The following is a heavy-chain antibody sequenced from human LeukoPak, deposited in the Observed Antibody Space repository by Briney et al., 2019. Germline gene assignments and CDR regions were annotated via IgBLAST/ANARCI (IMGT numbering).Heavy chain of an antibody. CDR3: ATVRYCSGGSCHDAFDI. J-gene: IGHJ3*02. D-gene: IGHD2-15*01. CDR1: GGTFSSYA. V-gene: IGHV1-69*04. Sequence: SVKVSCKASGGTFSSYAITWVRQAPGQGLEWMGRIIPILGIANYAQKFQGRVTITADKSTSTAYMELSSLRSEDTAVYYCATVRYCSGGSCHDAFDIWGQGTMVTVSS. CDR2: IIPILGIA.